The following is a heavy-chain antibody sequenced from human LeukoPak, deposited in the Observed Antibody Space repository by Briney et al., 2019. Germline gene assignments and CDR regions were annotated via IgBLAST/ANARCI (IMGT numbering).Heavy chain of an antibody. CDR2: VYYTGST. CDR1: GGSISSGGYY. V-gene: IGHV4-39*01. CDR3: ARGSGTYYYDSGGYLNWFDP. J-gene: IGHJ5*02. Sequence: SETLSLTCTVSGGSISSGGYYWGWIRQPPGKGLEWIGTVYYTGSTYYNPPLKSRVTISEDTSRNQFSLKLNSVTAADTAVYYCARGSGTYYYDSGGYLNWFDPWGQGILVTVSS. D-gene: IGHD3-22*01.